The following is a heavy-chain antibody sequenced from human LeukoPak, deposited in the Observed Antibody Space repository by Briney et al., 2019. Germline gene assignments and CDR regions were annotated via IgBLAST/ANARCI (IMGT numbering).Heavy chain of an antibody. D-gene: IGHD3-22*01. CDR2: ISPYNGNT. J-gene: IGHJ4*02. CDR1: GYIFTSYG. V-gene: IGHV1-18*01. Sequence: GASVKVSCKASGYIFTSYGITWVRQAPGQGLEWMGWISPYNGNTDYVQKLQSRVTMTTDTSTNTAYLELRSLKSDDTAVYYCARKPGTSSVVYYFDYWGQGTLVTVSS. CDR3: ARKPGTSSVVYYFDY.